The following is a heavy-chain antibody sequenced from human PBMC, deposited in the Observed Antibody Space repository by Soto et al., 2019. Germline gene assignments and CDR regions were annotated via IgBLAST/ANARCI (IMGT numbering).Heavy chain of an antibody. J-gene: IGHJ6*02. V-gene: IGHV3-23*01. Sequence: GGSLRLSCAASGFTFSSYAMSWVRQAPGKGLEWVSAISGSGGSTYYADSVKGRFTISRDNSKNTLYLQMNSLRAEDTAVYYCAKGGGNSPGGYYYYGMDVWGQGTTVTVSS. CDR3: AKGGGNSPGGYYYYGMDV. CDR1: GFTFSSYA. D-gene: IGHD2-21*02. CDR2: ISGSGGST.